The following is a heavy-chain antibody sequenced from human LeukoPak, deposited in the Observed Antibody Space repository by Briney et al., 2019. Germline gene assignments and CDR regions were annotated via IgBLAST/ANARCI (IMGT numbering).Heavy chain of an antibody. J-gene: IGHJ4*02. Sequence: SETLSLTCTVSGGSISSYYWSWIRQPPGKGLEWIGYIYYSGSTNYNPSLKSRVTISVDTSKNQFSLKLSSVTAADTAVYYCARLLGYCSGGSCRPPQDPDDYWGQGTLVTVSS. CDR1: GGSISSYY. D-gene: IGHD2-15*01. CDR3: ARLLGYCSGGSCRPPQDPDDY. CDR2: IYYSGST. V-gene: IGHV4-59*12.